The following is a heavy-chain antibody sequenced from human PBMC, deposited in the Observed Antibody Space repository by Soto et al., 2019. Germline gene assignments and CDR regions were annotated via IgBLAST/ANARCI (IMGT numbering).Heavy chain of an antibody. J-gene: IGHJ3*02. CDR1: GYTFTSYG. Sequence: QVQLVQSGAEVKKPGASVKVSCKASGYTFTSYGISWVRQAPGQGLERMGWISAYNGNTNYAQKLQGRVTMTTDTSTSTAYLELRSLRCDDTVVDYCARSDDYGDYVLAFDIWGQGTMVTVSS. V-gene: IGHV1-18*01. CDR3: ARSDDYGDYVLAFDI. CDR2: ISAYNGNT. D-gene: IGHD4-17*01.